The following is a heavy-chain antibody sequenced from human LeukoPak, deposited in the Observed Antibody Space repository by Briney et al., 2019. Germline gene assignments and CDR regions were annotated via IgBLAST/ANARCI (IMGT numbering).Heavy chain of an antibody. V-gene: IGHV1-69*01. Sequence: PGSSVKVSCNASGGTFSSYAISWVRQAPGQGLEWMGGIIPIFGTANYAQKFQGRVTITADESTSTAYMELSSLRSEDTAVYYCANRGSSSWYYFDYWGQGTLVTVSS. CDR3: ANRGSSSWYYFDY. J-gene: IGHJ4*02. D-gene: IGHD6-13*01. CDR1: GGTFSSYA. CDR2: IIPIFGTA.